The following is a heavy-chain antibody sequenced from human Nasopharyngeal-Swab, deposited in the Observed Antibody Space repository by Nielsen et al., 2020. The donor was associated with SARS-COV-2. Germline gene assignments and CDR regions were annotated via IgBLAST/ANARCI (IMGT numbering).Heavy chain of an antibody. Sequence: GGSLRLSCAASGFTFSSYWMHWVRQAPGKGLVWVSRINSDGSSTSYADSVKGRFTISRDNAKNTLYLQMNSPRAEDTAVYYCARDGGAVVGRSLDYWGQGTLVTVSS. CDR2: INSDGSST. CDR3: ARDGGAVVGRSLDY. D-gene: IGHD6-19*01. V-gene: IGHV3-74*01. CDR1: GFTFSSYW. J-gene: IGHJ4*02.